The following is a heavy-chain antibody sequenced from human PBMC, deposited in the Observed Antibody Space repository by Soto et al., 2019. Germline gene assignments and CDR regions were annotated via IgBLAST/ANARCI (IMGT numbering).Heavy chain of an antibody. CDR2: ISSSGTTI. CDR3: VRFGGAAAGPGDY. Sequence: RRLSCVASEFTFSSYEMNWVRQAPGKGLEWVSYISSSGTTIYYTDSVKGRFTISRDNAKKSLYLQMNSLRADDTAVYYCVRFGGAAAGPGDYWGQGTLVTVSS. D-gene: IGHD6-13*01. CDR1: EFTFSSYE. J-gene: IGHJ4*02. V-gene: IGHV3-48*03.